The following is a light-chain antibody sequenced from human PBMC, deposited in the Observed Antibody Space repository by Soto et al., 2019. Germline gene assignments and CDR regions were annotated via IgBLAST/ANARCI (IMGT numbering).Light chain of an antibody. CDR2: RAS. Sequence: QSVLTQPPSASGTPGQRVTISCSGSSSNIGSNYVYWYQQVPGTAPRLLMYRASQRPSGVPDRFSGSKSGTSASLAISGLRAEDGGHYFCAGLDDPLKGLVFGRGTQLTVL. V-gene: IGLV1-47*01. J-gene: IGLJ7*01. CDR3: AGLDDPLKGLV. CDR1: SSNIGSNY.